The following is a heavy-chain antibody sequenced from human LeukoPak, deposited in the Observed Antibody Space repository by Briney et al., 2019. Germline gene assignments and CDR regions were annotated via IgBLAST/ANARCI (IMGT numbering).Heavy chain of an antibody. CDR3: ATTLNYSYGYTDY. V-gene: IGHV3-33*01. D-gene: IGHD5-18*01. CDR2: IWYDGSNK. CDR1: GFTFSSYG. J-gene: IGHJ4*02. Sequence: TGGSLRLSCAASGFTFSSYGMHWVRQAPGKGLEWVAVIWYDGSNKYYADSVKGRFTISRDNSKNTLYLQMNSLRAEDTAVYYCATTLNYSYGYTDYWGRGTLVTVSS.